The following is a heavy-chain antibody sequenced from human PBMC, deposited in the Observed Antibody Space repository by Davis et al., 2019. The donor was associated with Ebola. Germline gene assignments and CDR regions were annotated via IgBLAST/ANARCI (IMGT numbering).Heavy chain of an antibody. CDR1: GGTFSSYA. CDR3: AIYDSSGYYYHALDY. CDR2: IIPIFGTA. Sequence: SVKVSCKASGGTFSSYAISWVRQAPGQGLEWMGGIIPIFGTANYAQKFQGRVTITADESTSTAYMELSSLRSEDTAVYYCAIYDSSGYYYHALDYWGQGTLVTVSS. D-gene: IGHD3-22*01. J-gene: IGHJ4*02. V-gene: IGHV1-69*13.